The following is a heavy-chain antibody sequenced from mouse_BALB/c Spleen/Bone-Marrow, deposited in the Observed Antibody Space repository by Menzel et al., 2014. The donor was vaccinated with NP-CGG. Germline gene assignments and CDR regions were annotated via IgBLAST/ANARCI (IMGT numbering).Heavy chain of an antibody. Sequence: VQLKESGPELVKPGASVKMSCKASGYTFTSYVMHWVKQKPGQGLEWIGYINPYNDGTKYNEKSKGKATLTSDKSSSTAYMELSSLTSEDSAVYYCARPGGNYVLYAMDYWGQGTSVTVSS. CDR1: GYTFTSYV. V-gene: IGHV1-14*01. CDR2: INPYNDGT. J-gene: IGHJ4*01. D-gene: IGHD2-1*01. CDR3: ARPGGNYVLYAMDY.